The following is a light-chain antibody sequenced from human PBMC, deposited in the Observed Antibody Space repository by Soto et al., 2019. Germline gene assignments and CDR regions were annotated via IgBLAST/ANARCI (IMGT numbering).Light chain of an antibody. V-gene: IGKV3-11*01. CDR2: GAS. Sequence: IVLTQSPATLSLSPGERATLSCRARQSVSTYLAWYQQKAGQAPRLLIYGASNMATGIPARFSGSGSGTDFTLTITSLEPEDFAVYFCQQRTNWTEITFGQGTRLEIK. J-gene: IGKJ5*01. CDR3: QQRTNWTEIT. CDR1: QSVSTY.